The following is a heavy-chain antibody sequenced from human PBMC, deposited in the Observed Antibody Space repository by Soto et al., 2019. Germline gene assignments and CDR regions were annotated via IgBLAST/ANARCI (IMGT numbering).Heavy chain of an antibody. V-gene: IGHV3-7*01. CDR3: ARDSSFDDSSGYLDY. J-gene: IGHJ4*02. CDR1: GFTFSSYW. Sequence: EVQLVESGGGLVQPGGSLRISCEASGFTFSSYWMSWVRQAPGKGLEWVANIKQDGSEKYYVDSVKGRCTISRDNAKNSLYLQMTSLRADDTAVYYCARDSSFDDSSGYLDYWGQGTLVTVSS. D-gene: IGHD3-22*01. CDR2: IKQDGSEK.